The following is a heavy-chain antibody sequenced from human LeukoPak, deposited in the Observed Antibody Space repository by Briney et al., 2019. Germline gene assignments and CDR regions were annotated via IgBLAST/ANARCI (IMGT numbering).Heavy chain of an antibody. CDR2: INPNSGGT. CDR1: GYTFTGYY. V-gene: IGHV1-2*02. J-gene: IGHJ5*02. Sequence: ASVKVSCKASGYTFTGYYMHWVRQAPGQRLEWMGWINPNSGGTNYAQKFQGRVTMTRDTSISTAYMELSRLRSDDTAVYYCARPLRVGGGPFDPWGQGTLVTVSS. CDR3: ARPLRVGGGPFDP. D-gene: IGHD2-21*01.